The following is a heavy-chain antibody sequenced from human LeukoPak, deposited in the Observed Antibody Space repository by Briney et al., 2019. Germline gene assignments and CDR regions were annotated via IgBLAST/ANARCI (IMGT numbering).Heavy chain of an antibody. CDR3: AKDLDIEAAH. CDR2: ISVSGVDT. D-gene: IGHD6-13*01. Sequence: GGSLRLSCAASGFTFSSYAMSWVRQAPGKGLQWVSAISVSGVDTYYADSVKGRFTISRDTSKNTLYLQMNSLRVDDTAVYYCAKDLDIEAAHWGQGTRVTVSS. J-gene: IGHJ4*02. CDR1: GFTFSSYA. V-gene: IGHV3-23*01.